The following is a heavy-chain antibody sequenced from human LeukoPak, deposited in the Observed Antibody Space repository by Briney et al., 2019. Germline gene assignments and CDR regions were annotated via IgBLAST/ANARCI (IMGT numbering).Heavy chain of an antibody. V-gene: IGHV3-48*01. CDR2: ISSNSNTI. D-gene: IGHD6-13*01. CDR3: ARGRGAAGPSPFDY. CDR1: GFTFSRYS. Sequence: GGSLRLSCADSGFTFSRYSMNWARQAPGKGLEWVSYISSNSNTIYYADSVKGRFTISRDNGKNSLYLQMNSLRAEDTAVYYCARGRGAAGPSPFDYWGQGTLVTVSS. J-gene: IGHJ4*02.